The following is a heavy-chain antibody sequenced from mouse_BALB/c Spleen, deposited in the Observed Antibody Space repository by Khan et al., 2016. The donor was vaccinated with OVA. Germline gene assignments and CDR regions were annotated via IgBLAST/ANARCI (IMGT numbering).Heavy chain of an antibody. V-gene: IGHV1S132*01. CDR2: IYPGTGST. D-gene: IGHD1-1*01. Sequence: QVQLKQSGADLVRPGASVRLSCKTTGYTFTSYWIHWVKQRSGQGLDWIARIYPGTGSTYYNENFKGKATLTADKSSSTAYMQLSSLTSEDSAVYLCAGGGYGSSYVFDYWGQGTQVTVSA. CDR1: GYTFTSYW. J-gene: IGHJ3*01. CDR3: AGGGYGSSYVFDY.